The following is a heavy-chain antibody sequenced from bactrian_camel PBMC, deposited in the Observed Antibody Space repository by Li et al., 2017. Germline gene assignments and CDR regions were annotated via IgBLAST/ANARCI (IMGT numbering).Heavy chain of an antibody. V-gene: IGHV3S55*01. CDR2: IESDGST. D-gene: IGHD6*01. Sequence: HVQLVESGGGSVQVGGSLRLSCVASGDTIGRYCMGWFRQIPDKEREAVAGIESDGSTSYADSVKGRFTVSQDSAKNTLYLQMNSLKPEDTAMYYCAADRRYGIRKVLASTVLSFPDSGQGTQVTVS. J-gene: IGHJ4*01. CDR1: GDTIGRYC. CDR3: AADRRYGIRKVLASTVLSFPD.